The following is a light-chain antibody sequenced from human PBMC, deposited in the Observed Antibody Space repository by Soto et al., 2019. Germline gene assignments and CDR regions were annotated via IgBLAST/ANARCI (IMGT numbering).Light chain of an antibody. CDR2: GAS. V-gene: IGKV3-20*01. CDR3: QHYAGSTMYT. Sequence: EIVLTQSPGTLSLSPGERATLSCRASQSVSSTSLGWYQQKFGQAPRLLIYGASSRATGIPDRFSGSGSGTDFTLTISRLEPEDFAVYFCQHYAGSTMYTFGQGTKLEIK. CDR1: QSVSSTS. J-gene: IGKJ2*01.